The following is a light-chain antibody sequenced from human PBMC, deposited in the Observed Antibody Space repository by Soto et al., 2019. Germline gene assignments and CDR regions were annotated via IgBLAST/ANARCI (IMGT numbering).Light chain of an antibody. CDR1: QNIRSW. J-gene: IGKJ1*01. Sequence: DIQMTQSPSTLSASVGDRVTITCRASQNIRSWLAWYQQRPGKVPNLLIWDTSKLQSGVPSRFSGSGSGTEFTLTIASLQRDDFAVYYCQQYGSSPWTFGQGTKVEIK. CDR2: DTS. V-gene: IGKV1-5*01. CDR3: QQYGSSPWT.